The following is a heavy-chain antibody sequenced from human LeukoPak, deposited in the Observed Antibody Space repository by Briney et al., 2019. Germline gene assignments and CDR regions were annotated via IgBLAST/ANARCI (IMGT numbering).Heavy chain of an antibody. CDR2: ISYDGSNK. D-gene: IGHD2-15*01. J-gene: IGHJ5*02. V-gene: IGHV3-30*18. Sequence: GGSLRLSCAASGFTFSSYGMHWVRQAPGKGLEWVAVISYDGSNKYYADSVKGRFTISRDNSKNTLYLQMNSLRAEDTAVYYCAKDPIPRSAAATPIWFDPWGQGTLVTVSS. CDR1: GFTFSSYG. CDR3: AKDPIPRSAAATPIWFDP.